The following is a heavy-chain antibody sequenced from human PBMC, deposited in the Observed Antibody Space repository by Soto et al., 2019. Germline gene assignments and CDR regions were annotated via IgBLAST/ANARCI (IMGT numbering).Heavy chain of an antibody. CDR1: GYTLTTYG. D-gene: IGHD6-13*01. V-gene: IGHV1-18*01. CDR3: ARAQLVHYYYYYMDV. Sequence: ASVKVSCKASGYTLTTYGISWVRQAPGQGLEWMGWISAYNGNTNYAQKLQGRVTMTTDTSTSTAYMELRSLRSDDTAVYYCARAQLVHYYYYYMDVWGKGTTVTVSS. CDR2: ISAYNGNT. J-gene: IGHJ6*03.